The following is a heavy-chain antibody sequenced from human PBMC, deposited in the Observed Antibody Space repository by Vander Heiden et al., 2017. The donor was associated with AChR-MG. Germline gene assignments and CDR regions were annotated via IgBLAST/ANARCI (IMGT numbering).Heavy chain of an antibody. D-gene: IGHD3-9*01. J-gene: IGHJ3*02. CDR2: ISGSGGST. Sequence: EVQLLESGGGLVQPGGSLRLSCAASGFTFSSSAMSWVRQAPGKGLEWVSAISGSGGSTYYADSVKGRFTISRDNSKNTLYLQMNSLRAEDTAVYYCAKVRVDILTGYDAFDIWGQGTMVTVSS. CDR1: GFTFSSSA. CDR3: AKVRVDILTGYDAFDI. V-gene: IGHV3-23*01.